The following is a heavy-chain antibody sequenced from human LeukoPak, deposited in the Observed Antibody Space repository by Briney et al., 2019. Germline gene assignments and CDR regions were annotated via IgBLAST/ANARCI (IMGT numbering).Heavy chain of an antibody. CDR1: EFSVGSNY. D-gene: IGHD5-12*01. Sequence: GGSLRLSCAASEFSVGSNYMTWVRQAPGKGLEWVSLIYSGGSTYYADSVKGRFTISRDNSKNTLYLQMNSLRAEDTAVYYCAGGPSGYHNTGGQGSLVTVSS. CDR2: IYSGGST. V-gene: IGHV3-66*01. J-gene: IGHJ4*02. CDR3: AGGPSGYHNT.